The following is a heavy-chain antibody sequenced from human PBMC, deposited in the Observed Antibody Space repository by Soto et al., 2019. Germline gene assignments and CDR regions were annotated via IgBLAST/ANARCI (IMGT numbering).Heavy chain of an antibody. D-gene: IGHD3-22*01. Sequence: QSQTLSLTCAISGDSVSSNSAAWNWIRQSPSRGLEWLVRTYYRSKWNNDYAVAVKSRITIKPDTSKNQFSLQLNSVTPESTAVYYCARSSNSYDRSGYYHSYHYYYGMDVWGQGTTVTVSS. V-gene: IGHV6-1*01. CDR2: TYYRSKWNN. CDR1: GDSVSSNSAA. J-gene: IGHJ6*02. CDR3: ARSSNSYDRSGYYHSYHYYYGMDV.